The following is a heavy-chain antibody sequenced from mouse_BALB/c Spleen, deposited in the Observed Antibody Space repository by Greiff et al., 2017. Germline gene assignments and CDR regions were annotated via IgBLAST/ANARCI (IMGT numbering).Heavy chain of an antibody. CDR2: ISSGGGST. Sequence: EVQRVESGGGLVKPGGSLKLSCAASGFAFSSYDMSWVRQTPEKRLEWVAYISSGGGSTYYPDTVKGRFTISRDNAKNTLYLQMSSLKSEDTAMYYCARQDDAMDYWGQGTSVTVSS. V-gene: IGHV5-12-1*01. CDR1: GFAFSSYD. CDR3: ARQDDAMDY. J-gene: IGHJ4*01.